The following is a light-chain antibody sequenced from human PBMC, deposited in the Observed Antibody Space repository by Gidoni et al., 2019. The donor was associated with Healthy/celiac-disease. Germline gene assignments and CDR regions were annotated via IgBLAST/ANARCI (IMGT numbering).Light chain of an antibody. CDR1: QSVTSSY. V-gene: IGKV3-20*01. CDR2: GAS. Sequence: IVLPQSPGTLSLSPGERATLSCRASQSVTSSYLAWYQQKPGQAPRLLIYGASSRATGIPDRFSGSGSGTDFTLTSSRLEPEDFAVYYCQQYGSSLYTFGQGTKLEIK. CDR3: QQYGSSLYT. J-gene: IGKJ2*01.